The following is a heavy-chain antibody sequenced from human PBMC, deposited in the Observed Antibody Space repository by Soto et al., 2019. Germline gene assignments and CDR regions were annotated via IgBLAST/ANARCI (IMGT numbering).Heavy chain of an antibody. V-gene: IGHV3-74*01. Sequence: EVQLVESGGGLVQPGGSLRLSCAASGFTFSSYWMHWVRQAPGKGLVWVSRINSDGSSTSYADSVKGRFTISRDNAKNTLYLQMNSLIAEDTAVYYCARGPYTYYDFWSGLDFWGQGTLVTVSS. CDR1: GFTFSSYW. D-gene: IGHD3-3*01. CDR3: ARGPYTYYDFWSGLDF. CDR2: INSDGSST. J-gene: IGHJ4*02.